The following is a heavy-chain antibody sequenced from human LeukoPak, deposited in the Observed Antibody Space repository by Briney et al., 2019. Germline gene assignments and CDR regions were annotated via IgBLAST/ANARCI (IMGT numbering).Heavy chain of an antibody. D-gene: IGHD6-19*01. CDR3: SRTPPSADDY. J-gene: IGHJ4*02. CDR1: GYTFTGDY. Sequence: ASVNVSCKASGYTFTGDYMHWVRQAPGQGLEWMGWINPNSGDTNYAQKFQGRVTMTSDTSISTAYMELSTLRSDDTAVYYCSRTPPSADDYWGQGTLVTVSS. V-gene: IGHV1-2*02. CDR2: INPNSGDT.